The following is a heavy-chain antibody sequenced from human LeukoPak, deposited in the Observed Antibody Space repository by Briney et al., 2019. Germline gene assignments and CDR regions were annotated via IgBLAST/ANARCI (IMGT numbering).Heavy chain of an antibody. CDR2: IIPILGIA. Sequence: GASVKVSCKASGGTFSSYAISWVRQAPGQGLEWMGRIIPILGIANYAQKFQGRVTITADKSTSTAYMELSSLRSEDTAVYYCARDGPTTVTYYYYGMEVWGQGTTVTVSS. J-gene: IGHJ6*02. D-gene: IGHD4-17*01. CDR3: ARDGPTTVTYYYYGMEV. V-gene: IGHV1-69*04. CDR1: GGTFSSYA.